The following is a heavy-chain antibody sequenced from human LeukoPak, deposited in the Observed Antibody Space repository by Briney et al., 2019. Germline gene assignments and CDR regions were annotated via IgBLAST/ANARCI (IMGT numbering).Heavy chain of an antibody. J-gene: IGHJ4*02. D-gene: IGHD6-19*01. CDR3: ARDPGQWLVFFDY. Sequence: GESLKISCKASGYTFTGYYMHWVRQAPGQGLEWMGRINPNSGGTNYAQKFQGRVTMTRDTSISTAYMELSRLRSDDTAVYYCARDPGQWLVFFDYWGQGTLVTVSS. V-gene: IGHV1-2*06. CDR2: INPNSGGT. CDR1: GYTFTGYY.